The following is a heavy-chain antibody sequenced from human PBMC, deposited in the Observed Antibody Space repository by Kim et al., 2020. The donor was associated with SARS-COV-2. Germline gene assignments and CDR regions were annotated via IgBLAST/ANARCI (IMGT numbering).Heavy chain of an antibody. D-gene: IGHD2-21*01. Sequence: SETLSLTCTVSGGSISSGGYYWSWIRQHPGKGLEWIGYIYYSGSTYYNPSLKSRVTISVDTSKNQFSLKLSSVTAADTAVYYCARLDFAWSYFDYWGQGTLVTVSS. V-gene: IGHV4-31*03. CDR2: IYYSGST. J-gene: IGHJ4*02. CDR3: ARLDFAWSYFDY. CDR1: GGSISSGGYY.